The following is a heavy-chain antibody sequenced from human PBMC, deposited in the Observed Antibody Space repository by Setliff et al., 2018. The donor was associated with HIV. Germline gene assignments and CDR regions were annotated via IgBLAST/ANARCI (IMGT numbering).Heavy chain of an antibody. CDR1: GGSISSSSYY. CDR2: IYYSGST. Sequence: SETLSLTCTVSGGSISSSSYYWGWIRQPPGKGLEWIGTIYYSGSTYYNPSLKSRVTMSVDTSKNQFSLKLRSVTAADTAVYYCARVIYSYYDSTGYSCYFDYWGQGTLVTVSS. V-gene: IGHV4-39*07. CDR3: ARVIYSYYDSTGYSCYFDY. J-gene: IGHJ4*02. D-gene: IGHD3-22*01.